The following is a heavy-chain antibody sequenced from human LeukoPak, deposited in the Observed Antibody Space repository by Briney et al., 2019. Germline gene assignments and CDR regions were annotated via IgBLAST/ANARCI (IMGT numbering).Heavy chain of an antibody. CDR1: GFTFSSYA. D-gene: IGHD1-26*01. J-gene: IGHJ5*02. CDR3: AKCGGWGATYNWFDP. CDR2: ISGSGGST. V-gene: IGHV3-23*01. Sequence: GGSLRLSCAASGFTFSSYAMSWVRQAPGKGLEWVSAISGSGGSTYYADSVKGRFTISRDNSKNTLYLQMNSLRAEGTAVYYCAKCGGWGATYNWFDPWGQGTLVTVSS.